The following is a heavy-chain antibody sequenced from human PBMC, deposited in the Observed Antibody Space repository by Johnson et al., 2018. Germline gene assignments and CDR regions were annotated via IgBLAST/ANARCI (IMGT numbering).Heavy chain of an antibody. CDR2: IKSKTDGGTT. CDR1: GFTFSNAW. CDR3: TTLGGPDYYMDV. Sequence: EVQLVQSGGGLVKPGGSLRLSCAASGFTFSNAWMNWVRQAPGKGLEWVGRIKSKTDGGTTDYAAPVKGRFTISRDDSKKPLYLQMNSLKTDDTAVYYCTTLGGPDYYMDVWGKGTTVTVSS. D-gene: IGHD3-16*01. J-gene: IGHJ6*03. V-gene: IGHV3-15*07.